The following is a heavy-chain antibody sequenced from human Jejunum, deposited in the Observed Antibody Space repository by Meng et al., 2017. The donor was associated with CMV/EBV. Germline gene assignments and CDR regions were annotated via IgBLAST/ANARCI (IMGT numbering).Heavy chain of an antibody. CDR1: GGSISSSKYY. CDR2: IYYSGST. Sequence: LLLPASGPGLVKPSETLSLTCTASGGSISSSKYYWGWIRQPPGKGLEWIGNIYYSGSTYYNPSLKSRVTLSRDTSKNQFSLRLTSVTAADTAVYYCARAPSTILFDPWGQGTLVTVSS. CDR3: ARAPSTILFDP. V-gene: IGHV4-39*07. J-gene: IGHJ5*02. D-gene: IGHD3-3*01.